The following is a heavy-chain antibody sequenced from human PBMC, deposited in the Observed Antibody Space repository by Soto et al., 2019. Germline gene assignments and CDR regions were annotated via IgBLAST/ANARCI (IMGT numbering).Heavy chain of an antibody. D-gene: IGHD6-13*01. CDR2: VSSTSGYI. Sequence: GGSLRLSCAVFGFTFSNYKMSWVRQAPGKGLEWVSSVSSTSGYIYYGDSVKGRFTISRDNAKNSLHLQMNSLRAEDTAFYYCVKDESINWYSGHFRHWGQGTLVTVSS. V-gene: IGHV3-21*04. CDR3: VKDESINWYSGHFRH. J-gene: IGHJ1*01. CDR1: GFTFSNYK.